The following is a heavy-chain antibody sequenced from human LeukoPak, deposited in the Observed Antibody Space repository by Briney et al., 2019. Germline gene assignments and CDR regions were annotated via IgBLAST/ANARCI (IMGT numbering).Heavy chain of an antibody. Sequence: KPSETLSLTCTVSGYSISSGYHWGWIRQPPGKGLEWIGSIYHSGSTYYNPSLKSRVTISVDTSKNQFSLKLRSVTAAATAVYFCAKHASTYIPVAGNFDYWGRGTLVNVSS. CDR3: AKHASTYIPVAGNFDY. D-gene: IGHD6-19*01. CDR1: GYSISSGYH. J-gene: IGHJ4*02. CDR2: IYHSGST. V-gene: IGHV4-38-2*02.